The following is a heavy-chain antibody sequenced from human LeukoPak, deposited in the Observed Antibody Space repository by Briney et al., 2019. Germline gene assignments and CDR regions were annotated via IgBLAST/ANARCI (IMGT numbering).Heavy chain of an antibody. Sequence: AGGSLRLSCAASRFTFSNYFMHWVRQAPGKGLEWVAVISYDGSDKYYADSVKGRFTISRDNSKNTLYLQMNSLRAEDTAVYYCAKDPRRYSRTGGYFDYWGQGTLVTVSS. CDR3: AKDPRRYSRTGGYFDY. CDR1: RFTFSNYF. CDR2: ISYDGSDK. D-gene: IGHD6-13*01. J-gene: IGHJ4*02. V-gene: IGHV3-30*18.